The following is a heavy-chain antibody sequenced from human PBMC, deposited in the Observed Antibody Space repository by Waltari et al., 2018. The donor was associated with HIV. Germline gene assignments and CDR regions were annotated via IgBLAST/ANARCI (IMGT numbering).Heavy chain of an antibody. CDR1: GFTFSSYS. V-gene: IGHV3-30*04. D-gene: IGHD5-12*01. Sequence: QVQLVESGGGVVQPGRSLRLSCAASGFTFSSYSMHWVRQAPGKGLEWVAVISYDGSNKYYAESVKGRFTISRDKSKNTLYLQMNSLRAEDTAVYYCASGKWLQMPFDYWGQGTLVTGAS. CDR3: ASGKWLQMPFDY. CDR2: ISYDGSNK. J-gene: IGHJ4*02.